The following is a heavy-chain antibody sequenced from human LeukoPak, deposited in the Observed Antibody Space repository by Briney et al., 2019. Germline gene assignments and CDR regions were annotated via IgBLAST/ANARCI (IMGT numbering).Heavy chain of an antibody. CDR3: ARRAYCAGDYTRAVYLYYAMDV. D-gene: IGHD2-21*02. CDR1: GYSFDTYW. J-gene: IGHJ6*02. Sequence: PGESLKISCKGSGYSFDTYWIAWVRQMPGKGLEWMGIIYPGDYETRYSPSFQGQVTMSVDKSISTAYLQWTSLKASDTAMYYCARRAYCAGDYTRAVYLYYAMDVWGQGTKVTVSS. V-gene: IGHV5-51*01. CDR2: IYPGDYET.